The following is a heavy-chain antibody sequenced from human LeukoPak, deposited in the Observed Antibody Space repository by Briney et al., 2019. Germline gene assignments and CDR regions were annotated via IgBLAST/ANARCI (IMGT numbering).Heavy chain of an antibody. CDR1: GGSISGYY. J-gene: IGHJ5*02. D-gene: IGHD3-3*01. V-gene: IGHV4-59*01. CDR3: ARADKRPDFWSGYFISWFDP. CDR2: IYESGCT. Sequence: SETLSLTCTVSGGSISGYYWSWIRQPPGKALEWIGYIYESGCTDYNPSLKSRVTISVDTSKNQFSLKLSSVTAADTAVYYCARADKRPDFWSGYFISWFDPWGQGTLVTVSS.